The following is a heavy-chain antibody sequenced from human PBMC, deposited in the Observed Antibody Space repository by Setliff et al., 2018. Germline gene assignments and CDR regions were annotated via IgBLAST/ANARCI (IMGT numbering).Heavy chain of an antibody. V-gene: IGHV1-18*04. CDR2: IGVYSGNT. J-gene: IGHJ5*02. CDR3: MRLVRFCSRTVCQRTSGDEA. D-gene: IGHD3-3*01. CDR1: GYMFRSYG. Sequence: ASVKVSCKASGYMFRSYGINWMRQAPGQGLEWLGWIGVYSGNTYSAQRFQGRVSLTTDESTNTAYLELRGLRSDDTAVYYCMRLVRFCSRTVCQRTSGDEAWGQGTLVTVSS.